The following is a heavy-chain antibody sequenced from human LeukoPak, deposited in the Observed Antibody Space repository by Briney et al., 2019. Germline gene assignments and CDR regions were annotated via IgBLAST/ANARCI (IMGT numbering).Heavy chain of an antibody. CDR3: ARFRDYGSGRSSGYYFDY. V-gene: IGHV4-61*02. D-gene: IGHD3-10*01. Sequence: SETLSLTCTVSGGSIRSGSSYGSCVRQPAGKGLEWSRPINTSASTTSNPSLKDRATKSVDTSKNQFSLKLSSVTAADTAVYYCARFRDYGSGRSSGYYFDYWGQGTLVTVSS. J-gene: IGHJ4*02. CDR1: GGSIRSGSSY. CDR2: INTSAST.